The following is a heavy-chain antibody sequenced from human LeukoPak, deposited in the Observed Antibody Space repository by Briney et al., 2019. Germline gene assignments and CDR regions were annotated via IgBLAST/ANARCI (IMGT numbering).Heavy chain of an antibody. Sequence: GGSLRLSCAASGFTFSSYSMNWVRQAPGKGLEWVSSISSSSSYIYYADSVKGRFTISRDNAKNSLYLQMNSLRAEDTAVYYCARDWGVYYYMDVWGKGTTVTVSS. V-gene: IGHV3-21*01. J-gene: IGHJ6*03. CDR2: ISSSSSYI. D-gene: IGHD3-16*01. CDR3: ARDWGVYYYMDV. CDR1: GFTFSSYS.